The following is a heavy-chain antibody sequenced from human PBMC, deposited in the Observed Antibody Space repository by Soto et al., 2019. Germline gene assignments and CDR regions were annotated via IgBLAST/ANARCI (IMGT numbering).Heavy chain of an antibody. V-gene: IGHV4-39*01. J-gene: IGHJ5*02. CDR3: VRLGDLWSRYSRFDP. Sequence: QLHLPESGPGLVKPSETLSLTCAVSGDSIRSRAYYWGWIRQPPGKGLEWVGTISYSGSTFYNPALKSRLSISVDTSQAQFSLKLSSVTAADTAVYYCVRLGDLWSRYSRFDPWGQGALVSVSS. CDR2: ISYSGST. CDR1: GDSIRSRAYY. D-gene: IGHD3-3*01.